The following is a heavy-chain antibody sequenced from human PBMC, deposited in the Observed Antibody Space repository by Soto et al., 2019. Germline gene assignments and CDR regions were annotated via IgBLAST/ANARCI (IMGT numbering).Heavy chain of an antibody. CDR3: AKGRYWGYFDN. J-gene: IGHJ4*02. CDR1: GFTFHESA. D-gene: IGHD3-10*01. CDR2: ISWNSGSI. V-gene: IGHV3-9*01. Sequence: EVHLLESGGGLVQPGRSLRLSCAASGFTFHESAMHWVRQAPGTGLEWVSGISWNSGSIPYADTVRGRFTISRDNAKNSLYLQMNSLRPDDTALYYCAKGRYWGYFDNCGQGTPVTVSS.